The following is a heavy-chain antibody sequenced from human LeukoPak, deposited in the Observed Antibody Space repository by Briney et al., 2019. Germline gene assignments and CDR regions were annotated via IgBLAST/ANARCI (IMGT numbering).Heavy chain of an antibody. D-gene: IGHD3-22*01. CDR3: AKDDYDSSGYPY. Sequence: GGSLRLSCAASGLTISSYGMHWVRQAPGKGLEWVAVISYDGSNKYYADSVKGRFTISRDNSKNTLYLQMNSLRAEDTAVYYCAKDDYDSSGYPYWGQGTLVTVSS. V-gene: IGHV3-30*18. CDR1: GLTISSYG. J-gene: IGHJ4*02. CDR2: ISYDGSNK.